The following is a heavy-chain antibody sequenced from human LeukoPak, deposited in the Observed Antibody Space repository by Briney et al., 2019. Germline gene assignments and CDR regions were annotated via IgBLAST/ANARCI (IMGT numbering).Heavy chain of an antibody. V-gene: IGHV3-7*01. D-gene: IGHD6-13*01. Sequence: GGSLRLSCAASGSTFSNSWMSWVRQAPGKGLEWVANIKQDGSEKYYVDSVKGRFTISRDNAKNSLYLQMNSLRVEDTAVYYCARDRGSSSWYDFDYWGQGTLVTVSS. CDR3: ARDRGSSSWYDFDY. CDR1: GSTFSNSW. CDR2: IKQDGSEK. J-gene: IGHJ4*02.